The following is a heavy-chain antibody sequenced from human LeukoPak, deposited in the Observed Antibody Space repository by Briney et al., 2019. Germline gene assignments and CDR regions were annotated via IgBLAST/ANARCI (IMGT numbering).Heavy chain of an antibody. V-gene: IGHV3-21*01. CDR3: AREAESNWNYFYYYYMDV. Sequence: GGSLRHSCAASGFTFSSYSMNWVRQAPGKGLEWVSSISSSSSYIYYADSVKGRFTISRDNAKNSLYVQMNSLRAEDTAVYYCAREAESNWNYFYYYYMDVWGKGTTVTVSS. CDR1: GFTFSSYS. CDR2: ISSSSSYI. D-gene: IGHD1-1*01. J-gene: IGHJ6*03.